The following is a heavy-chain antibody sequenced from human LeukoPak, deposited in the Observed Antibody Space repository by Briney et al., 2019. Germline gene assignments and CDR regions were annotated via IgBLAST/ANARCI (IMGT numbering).Heavy chain of an antibody. CDR3: AREGYSSTSLDS. J-gene: IGHJ4*02. Sequence: SETLSLTCSVSGGPISTSSYNWGWIRQPPGKGLEWIASIYYIGTTFSNPSLKSRVTISVDTSKNQFSLKLSSVTTADTAVYYCAREGYSSTSLDSWGQGTLVTVSS. CDR2: IYYIGTT. D-gene: IGHD6-6*01. CDR1: GGPISTSSYN. V-gene: IGHV4-39*02.